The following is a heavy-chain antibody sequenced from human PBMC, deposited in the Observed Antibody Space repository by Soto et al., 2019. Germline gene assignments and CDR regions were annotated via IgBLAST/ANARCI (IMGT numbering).Heavy chain of an antibody. Sequence: RQSLEKKHEGVSYISSSGISVYYADSVKGRFTISRDNSRSPRYLQMNSMRDDDKALYYCVRYCVSKLRIGVATRNFDYQDKGTVVTVSS. CDR2: ISSSGISV. CDR3: VRYCVSKLRIGVATRNFDY. J-gene: IGHJ4*02. V-gene: IGHV3-48*03. D-gene: IGHD2-21*01.